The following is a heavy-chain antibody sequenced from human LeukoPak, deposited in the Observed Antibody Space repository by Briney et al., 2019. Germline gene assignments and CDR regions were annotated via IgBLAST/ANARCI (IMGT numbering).Heavy chain of an antibody. CDR1: GFTFSSYS. Sequence: PGGSLRLSCAASGFTFSSYSMNWVRQAPGKGLEWVPSISSGNSYIYYADSVKGRFTISRDNAKNSLYLQMNSLRAEDTAVYYCARDQNSGSYSRGAFDIWGQGTMVTVSS. CDR2: ISSGNSYI. V-gene: IGHV3-21*01. CDR3: ARDQNSGSYSRGAFDI. J-gene: IGHJ3*02. D-gene: IGHD1-26*01.